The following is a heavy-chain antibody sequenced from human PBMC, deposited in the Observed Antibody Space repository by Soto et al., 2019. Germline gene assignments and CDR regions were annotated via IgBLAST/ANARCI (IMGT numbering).Heavy chain of an antibody. CDR2: IYYSGST. CDR3: ARAPARYSSSWLRPAEYFQH. J-gene: IGHJ1*01. D-gene: IGHD6-13*01. CDR1: GGSISSGGYY. Sequence: PSETLSLTCTVSGGSISSGGYYWSWIRQHPGKGLERIGYIYYSGSTYYNPSLKSRVTISVDTSKNQFSLKLSSVTAADTAVYYCARAPARYSSSWLRPAEYFQHWGQGNLVTVSS. V-gene: IGHV4-31*03.